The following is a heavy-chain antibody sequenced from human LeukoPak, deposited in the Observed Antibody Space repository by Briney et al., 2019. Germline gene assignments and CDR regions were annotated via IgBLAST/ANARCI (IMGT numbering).Heavy chain of an antibody. J-gene: IGHJ3*01. D-gene: IGHD2/OR15-2a*01. Sequence: TSETLSLTCTVSGGSISSYYWSWIRQPPEKGLEWIGYIYYSGSTNYNPSLKSRVTISVDTSKNQFSLKLSSVTAADTAVYYCARVTYFTFDVWGQGTMVTVSS. V-gene: IGHV4-59*01. CDR2: IYYSGST. CDR3: ARVTYFTFDV. CDR1: GGSISSYY.